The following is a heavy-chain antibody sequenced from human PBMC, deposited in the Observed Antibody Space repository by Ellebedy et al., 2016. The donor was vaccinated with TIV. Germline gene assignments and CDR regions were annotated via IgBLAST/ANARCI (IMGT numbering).Heavy chain of an antibody. CDR3: ARDVEGGYSYGLPLDY. CDR1: GDSMSRSNYH. J-gene: IGHJ4*02. CDR2: IYSSGST. Sequence: MPGGSLRLSCTVSGDSMSRSNYHWGWIRQPPGKGLEWIGNIYSSGSTYNLSLRSRVAISLDSSKNQFSLKLSSVTAADTAVYYCARDVEGGYSYGLPLDYWGQGTLVTVSS. V-gene: IGHV4-39*07. D-gene: IGHD5-18*01.